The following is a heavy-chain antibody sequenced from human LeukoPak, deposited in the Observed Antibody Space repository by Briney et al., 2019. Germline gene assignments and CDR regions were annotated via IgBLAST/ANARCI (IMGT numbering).Heavy chain of an antibody. CDR1: GGSISSRNYY. V-gene: IGHV4-39*01. CDR2: IYYSGGT. D-gene: IGHD6-13*01. J-gene: IGHJ5*02. CDR3: ARYRIAAAGTELEWFDP. Sequence: SETLSLTCSVSGGSISSRNYYWGWIRQPPGKKLEWIGSIYYSGGTYYNPSLKSRVTISVDTSKNQFSLKLNSVTAADTAVYYCARYRIAAAGTELEWFDPWGQGTLVTVSS.